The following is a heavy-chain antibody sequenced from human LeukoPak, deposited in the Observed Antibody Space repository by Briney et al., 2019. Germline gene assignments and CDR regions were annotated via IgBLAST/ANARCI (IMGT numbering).Heavy chain of an antibody. CDR1: GFTFSTYA. Sequence: AGGSLRLSCVASGFTFSTYAMSWVRQAPGKGLEWVSAISSSRTTYYADSVKGRFTISRDNSENTVYLQMNSLRAEDTAVYYCAQFGPGMAVGDYWGQGTLVTVSS. CDR3: AQFGPGMAVGDY. V-gene: IGHV3-23*01. J-gene: IGHJ4*02. CDR2: ISSSRTT. D-gene: IGHD2-8*01.